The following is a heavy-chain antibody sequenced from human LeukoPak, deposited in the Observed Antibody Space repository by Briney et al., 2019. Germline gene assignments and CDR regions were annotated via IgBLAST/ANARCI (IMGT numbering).Heavy chain of an antibody. CDR2: ISYDGKNK. J-gene: IGHJ4*02. CDR3: ARDMDY. V-gene: IGHV3-30*03. Sequence: GGSLRLSFAASGFTISSCGMHWVRQAPGMSLEWVAMISYDGKNKYYADSVRGRFTISRDNSKNTLNLEMNSLRAEDTAVYYCARDMDYWGQGTLVTVSS. CDR1: GFTISSCG.